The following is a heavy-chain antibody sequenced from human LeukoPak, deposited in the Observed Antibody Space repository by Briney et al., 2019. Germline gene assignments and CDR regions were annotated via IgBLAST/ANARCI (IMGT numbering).Heavy chain of an antibody. V-gene: IGHV1-18*01. D-gene: IGHD3-16*01. CDR3: ARDWGSIKVITDY. CDR1: GYTFTSYG. CDR2: ISSNSDNT. Sequence: ASVKVSFKATGYTFTSYGISWVRQAPGQGLEWVGWISSNSDNTNYAQKFQGRVTMTTDTSTSTAYMELRSLRSDDTAVYYCARDWGSIKVITDYWGQGTLVTVSS. J-gene: IGHJ4*02.